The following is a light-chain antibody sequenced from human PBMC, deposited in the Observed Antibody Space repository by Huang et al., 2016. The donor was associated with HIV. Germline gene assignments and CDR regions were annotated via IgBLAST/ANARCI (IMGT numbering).Light chain of an antibody. Sequence: EIVLTQSPGTLSLSPGERATLSCRASQSVSSNYLAWYQQTRGQAPRILIYGASSRATGIPDRVSGSGSGTDFTLTISRLEPEDFAVYYCQQYGSSPITFGQGTRLEIK. CDR3: QQYGSSPIT. CDR2: GAS. V-gene: IGKV3-20*01. CDR1: QSVSSNY. J-gene: IGKJ5*01.